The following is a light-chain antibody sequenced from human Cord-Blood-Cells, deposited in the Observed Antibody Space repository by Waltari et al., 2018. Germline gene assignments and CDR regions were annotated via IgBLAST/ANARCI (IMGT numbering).Light chain of an antibody. CDR3: AAWDDSLSGRV. CDR1: SSNIGSNY. V-gene: IGLV1-47*01. Sequence: QSVLTQPPSASGTPGQRVTISCSGSSSNIGSNYVYWYQQLTGTAPNLLIYRNNQRPSGVPDRFSGSKSGTSASLAISGLRSEDEADYYCAAWDDSLSGRVFGGGTKLTVL. J-gene: IGLJ3*02. CDR2: RNN.